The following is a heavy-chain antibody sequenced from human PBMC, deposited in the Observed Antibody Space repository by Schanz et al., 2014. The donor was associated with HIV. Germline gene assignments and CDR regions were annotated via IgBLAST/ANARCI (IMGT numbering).Heavy chain of an antibody. V-gene: IGHV3-NL1*01. Sequence: QAQLVEFGGGVVQPGTSLRLSCAASGFTFSSYGMHWVRQAPGKGLEWVSVITGSASSTYYADSVKGRFTISRDNSKNTLFLQLNSLRAEDTAVYYCARGAGDTDWGRIWGQGTLVTVSS. CDR1: GFTFSSYG. CDR2: ITGSASST. D-gene: IGHD5-18*01. J-gene: IGHJ3*02. CDR3: ARGAGDTDWGRI.